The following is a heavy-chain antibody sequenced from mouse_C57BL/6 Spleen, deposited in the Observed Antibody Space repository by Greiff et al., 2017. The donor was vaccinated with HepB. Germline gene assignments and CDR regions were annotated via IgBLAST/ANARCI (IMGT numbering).Heavy chain of an antibody. CDR1: GYTFTDYY. CDR2: INPNNGGT. J-gene: IGHJ3*01. Sequence: VQLKHSGPELVKPGASVKISCKASGYTFTDYYMNWVKQSHGKSLEWIGDINPNNGGTSYNQKFKGKATLTVDKSSSTAYMELRSLTSEDSAVYYCARPFYYYGSSYSFAYWGQGTLVTVSA. V-gene: IGHV1-26*01. CDR3: ARPFYYYGSSYSFAY. D-gene: IGHD1-1*01.